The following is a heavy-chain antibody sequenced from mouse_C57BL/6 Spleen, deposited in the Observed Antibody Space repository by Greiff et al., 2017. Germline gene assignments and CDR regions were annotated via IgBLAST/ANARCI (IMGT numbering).Heavy chain of an antibody. Sequence: QVQLQQSGPELVKPGASVKISCKASGYAFSSSWMNWVKQRPGKGLEWIGRIYPGDGDTNSNGKFKGKATLTADKSSSTAYMQLSSLTSEDSAVYFCARSLTGFDYWGQGTTLTVSS. J-gene: IGHJ2*01. CDR3: ARSLTGFDY. CDR1: GYAFSSSW. D-gene: IGHD1-1*01. CDR2: IYPGDGDT. V-gene: IGHV1-82*01.